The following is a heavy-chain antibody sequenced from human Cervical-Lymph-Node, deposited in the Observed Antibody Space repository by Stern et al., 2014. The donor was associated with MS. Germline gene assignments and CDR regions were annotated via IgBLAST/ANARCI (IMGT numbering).Heavy chain of an antibody. D-gene: IGHD6-13*01. Sequence: VQLVESGGGVVQPGRSLRLSCAVSGFSFRAYGMHWVRQAPGKGLECVARISHDGTYKSYADSVKGRFTISRDNSRNTLYLQMNSLRPEDTAVYYCAKPQQQLAFDYWGQGTLVTVSS. CDR1: GFSFRAYG. CDR2: ISHDGTYK. J-gene: IGHJ4*02. V-gene: IGHV3-30*18. CDR3: AKPQQQLAFDY.